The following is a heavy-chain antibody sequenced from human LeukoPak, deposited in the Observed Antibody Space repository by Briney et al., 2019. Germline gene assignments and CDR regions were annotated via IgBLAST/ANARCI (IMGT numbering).Heavy chain of an antibody. Sequence: GGSLRLSCAASGFTVSSNYMSWVRQAPGKGLEWVSVIYSGSSTYYADSVKGRFTISRDNSKNTLYLQMNSLRAEDTAVYYCARDYNEDIVVVVAGVGDAFDIWGQGTMVTVSS. J-gene: IGHJ3*02. CDR1: GFTVSSNY. CDR3: ARDYNEDIVVVVAGVGDAFDI. CDR2: IYSGSST. D-gene: IGHD2-15*01. V-gene: IGHV3-53*01.